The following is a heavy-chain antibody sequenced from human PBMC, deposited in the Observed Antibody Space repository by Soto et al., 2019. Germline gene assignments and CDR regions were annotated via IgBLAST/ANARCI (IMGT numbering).Heavy chain of an antibody. Sequence: PSETLSLTCPVSGGSISSSSYYWGWIRQPPGKGLEWIGSIYYSGSTYYNPSLKSRVTISVDTSKNQFSLKLSSVTAADTAVYYCARTSMVRGVIGDWFDPWGQGTLVTVSS. CDR1: GGSISSSSYY. CDR2: IYYSGST. J-gene: IGHJ5*02. D-gene: IGHD3-10*01. V-gene: IGHV4-39*01. CDR3: ARTSMVRGVIGDWFDP.